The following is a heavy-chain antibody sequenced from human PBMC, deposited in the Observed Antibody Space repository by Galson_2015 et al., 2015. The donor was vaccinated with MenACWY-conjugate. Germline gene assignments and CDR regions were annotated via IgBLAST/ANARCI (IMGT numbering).Heavy chain of an antibody. J-gene: IGHJ4*02. CDR2: INGDKSTT. CDR3: VRGPNDWKGVDY. D-gene: IGHD1-1*01. V-gene: IGHV3-74*01. Sequence: SLRLSCAVSGFTFSTYWMSWVRQIPGKGLASVSCINGDKSTTDYAASVKGRFTISRDNAKNTLYLQMNRLRTEDTAVYYCVRGPNDWKGVDYWGQGTLVNVSS. CDR1: GFTFSTYW.